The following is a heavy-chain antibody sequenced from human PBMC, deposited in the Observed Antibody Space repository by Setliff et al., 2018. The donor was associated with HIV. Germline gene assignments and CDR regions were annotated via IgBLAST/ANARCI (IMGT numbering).Heavy chain of an antibody. V-gene: IGHV3-21*06. D-gene: IGHD2-21*01. CDR1: GFTFRGYS. Sequence: PGESLRLSCAGSGFTFRGYSINWVRQAPGKGLEWVSSISSGGNYKYYRDSVKGRFTVSRDNGKNSLYLQMDGLRVEDTGIYYCATDATILGVPWGQGTLVTVSS. J-gene: IGHJ5*01. CDR3: ATDATILGVP. CDR2: ISSGGNYK.